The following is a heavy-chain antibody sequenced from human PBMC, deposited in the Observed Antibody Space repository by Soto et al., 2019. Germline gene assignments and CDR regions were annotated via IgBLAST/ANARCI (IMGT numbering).Heavy chain of an antibody. V-gene: IGHV1-69*13. CDR3: ARSQGSSTSLEIYYYYYYGMDV. Sequence: ASVKVSCKASGCTFSSYAISWVRQATGQGLEWMGGIIPISGTANYAQKFQGRVTITADESTSTAYMELSSLRSEDTAVYYCARSQGSSTSLEIYYYYYYGMDVWGQGTTVTVSS. J-gene: IGHJ6*02. CDR1: GCTFSSYA. D-gene: IGHD2-2*01. CDR2: IIPISGTA.